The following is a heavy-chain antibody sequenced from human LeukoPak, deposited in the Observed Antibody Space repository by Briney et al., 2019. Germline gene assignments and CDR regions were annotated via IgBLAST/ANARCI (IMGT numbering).Heavy chain of an antibody. CDR3: ARRLDL. CDR1: GGSISSSDYY. CDR2: INHSGST. V-gene: IGHV4-39*07. J-gene: IGHJ2*01. Sequence: PTETLSLTCTVSGGSISSSDYYWGWIRQPPGKGLEWIGEINHSGSTNYNPSLKSRVTISVDTSKHQFSLKLSSVTAADTAVYFCARRLDLWGRGTLVTVSS.